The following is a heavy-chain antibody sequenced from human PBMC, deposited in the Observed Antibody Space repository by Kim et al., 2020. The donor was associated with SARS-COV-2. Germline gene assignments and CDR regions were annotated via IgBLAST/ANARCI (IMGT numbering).Heavy chain of an antibody. D-gene: IGHD3-22*01. CDR1: GFTFSSYS. CDR3: ARDGVGGDYYDSSGYADY. CDR2: ISSSSSYI. Sequence: GGSLRLSCAASGFTFSSYSMNWVRQAPGKGLEWVSSISSSSSYIYYADSVKGRFTISRDNAKNSLYLQMNSLRAEDTAVYYCARDGVGGDYYDSSGYADYWGQGTLVTVSS. J-gene: IGHJ4*02. V-gene: IGHV3-21*01.